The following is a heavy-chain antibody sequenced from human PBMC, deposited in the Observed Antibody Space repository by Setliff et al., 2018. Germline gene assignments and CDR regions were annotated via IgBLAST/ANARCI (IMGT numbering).Heavy chain of an antibody. CDR3: ARLLPLVGPGGPFDY. CDR1: GGIFSSYA. J-gene: IGHJ4*02. Sequence: SVKVSCKASGGIFSSYAISWVRQAPGQGLEWMGGIIPIFGTANYAHKFQGRVMITADESTSTAYMELSSLRSEDTAVYYCARLLPLVGPGGPFDYWGQGTLVTVSS. CDR2: IIPIFGTA. V-gene: IGHV1-69*13. D-gene: IGHD3-16*01.